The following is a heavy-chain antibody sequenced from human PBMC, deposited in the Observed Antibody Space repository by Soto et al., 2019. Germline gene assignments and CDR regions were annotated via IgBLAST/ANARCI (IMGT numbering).Heavy chain of an antibody. V-gene: IGHV1-69*02. J-gene: IGHJ6*03. CDR2: IIPILGIA. CDR1: GGTFSSYT. D-gene: IGHD1-7*01. Sequence: QVQLVQSGAEVKKPGSSVKVSCKASGGTFSSYTISWVRQAPGQGLEWMGRIIPILGIANYAQKFQGRVTITADKSTSTVYMELSSLRSEDTAVYYCARVVTGTTVYMDVWGKGTTVTVSS. CDR3: ARVVTGTTVYMDV.